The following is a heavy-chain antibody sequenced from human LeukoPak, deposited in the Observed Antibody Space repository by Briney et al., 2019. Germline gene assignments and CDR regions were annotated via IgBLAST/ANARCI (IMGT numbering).Heavy chain of an antibody. Sequence: ASVKVSCKASGYTFTDYYVHWVRQAPGQGLEWMGWINPNSGGTNYAQKFQGRVTMTRDTSISTAYMELSRLRSDDTAVYYCARVDCSSTSCFRSYGMDVWGQGTTVTVSS. CDR3: ARVDCSSTSCFRSYGMDV. D-gene: IGHD2-2*01. CDR1: GYTFTDYY. J-gene: IGHJ6*02. CDR2: INPNSGGT. V-gene: IGHV1-2*02.